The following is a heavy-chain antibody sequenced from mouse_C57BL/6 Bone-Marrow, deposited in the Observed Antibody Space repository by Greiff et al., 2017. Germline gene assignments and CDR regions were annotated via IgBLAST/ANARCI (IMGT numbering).Heavy chain of an antibody. CDR3: AKSYGSSWYFYV. CDR1: GYTFTSYG. D-gene: IGHD1-1*01. V-gene: IGHV1-81*01. Sequence: QVQLQQSGAELARPGASVKLSCKASGYTFTSYGISWVKQRTGQGLEWIGEIYPRSGNTYYNEKFKGKATLTADKSSSTGYMELHSLTSEASAVYFCAKSYGSSWYFYVWGTGTTVTVSS. CDR2: IYPRSGNT. J-gene: IGHJ1*03.